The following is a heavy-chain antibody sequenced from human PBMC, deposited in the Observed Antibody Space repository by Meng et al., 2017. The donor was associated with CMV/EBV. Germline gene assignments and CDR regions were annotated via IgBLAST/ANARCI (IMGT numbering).Heavy chain of an antibody. CDR3: ARGTANWGLYFDY. CDR1: GGSISSSSYY. D-gene: IGHD7-27*01. CDR2: IYYSGST. Sequence: SETLSLTCTVSGGSISSSSYYWGWIRQPPGKGLEWIGSIYYSGSTYYNPSLKSRVTISVDTSKNQFSLKLSSVTAADTAVYYCARGTANWGLYFDYWGQGTLVTV. J-gene: IGHJ4*02. V-gene: IGHV4-39*01.